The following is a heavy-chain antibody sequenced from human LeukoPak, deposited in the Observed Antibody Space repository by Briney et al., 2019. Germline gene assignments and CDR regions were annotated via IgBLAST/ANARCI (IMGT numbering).Heavy chain of an antibody. Sequence: GASVKVSCKASGYTFSNYGIAWVRQAPGQGLEWMGIINPSGGSTSYAQKFQGRVTMTRDMSTSTVYMELSSLRSEDTAVYYCARASHSGSYYRLLDYWGQGTLVTVSS. V-gene: IGHV1-46*01. CDR2: INPSGGST. CDR3: ARASHSGSYYRLLDY. CDR1: GYTFSNYG. J-gene: IGHJ4*02. D-gene: IGHD1-26*01.